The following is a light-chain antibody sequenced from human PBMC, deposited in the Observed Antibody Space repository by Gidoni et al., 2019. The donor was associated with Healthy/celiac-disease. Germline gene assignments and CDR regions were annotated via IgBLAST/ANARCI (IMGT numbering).Light chain of an antibody. J-gene: IGLJ3*02. CDR1: SGHSSYA. Sequence: QLVLPQSPSASASLGASVKLTCTPSSGHSSYAIAWHQQQPEKGPRYLMKLNSDGSHSKGDGIPDRFSGSSSGAERYLTISSLQSEDEADYYCQTWGTGIRVFGGGTKLTVL. CDR3: QTWGTGIRV. V-gene: IGLV4-69*01. CDR2: LNSDGSH.